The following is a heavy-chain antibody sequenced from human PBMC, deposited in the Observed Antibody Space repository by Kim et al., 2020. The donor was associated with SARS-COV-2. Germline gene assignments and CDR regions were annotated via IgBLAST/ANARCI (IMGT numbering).Heavy chain of an antibody. J-gene: IGHJ6*02. D-gene: IGHD2-15*01. CDR1: GGSISSYY. V-gene: IGHV4-4*07. CDR3: AREGEGCGGSCYSRYYYYGMDV. CDR2: IYTSGST. Sequence: SETLSLTCTVSGGSISSYYWSWIRQPAGKGLEWIGRIYTSGSTNYNPSLKSRVTMSVDTSKNQFSLKLSSVTAADTAVYYCAREGEGCGGSCYSRYYYYGMDVWGQGTTVTVSS.